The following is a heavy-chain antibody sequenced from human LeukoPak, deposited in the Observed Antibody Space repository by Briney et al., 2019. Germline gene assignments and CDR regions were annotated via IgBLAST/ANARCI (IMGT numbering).Heavy chain of an antibody. J-gene: IGHJ4*02. V-gene: IGHV3-23*01. Sequence: PGGSLRLSCAASGFTFSGYAMSWVRQAPGKGLEWVSAISGSGGSTYYADSVKGRFTISRDNSKNTLYLQMNSLRAEDTAVYYCAKDLAYGDYLPDYWGQGTLVTVSS. D-gene: IGHD4-17*01. CDR3: AKDLAYGDYLPDY. CDR1: GFTFSGYA. CDR2: ISGSGGST.